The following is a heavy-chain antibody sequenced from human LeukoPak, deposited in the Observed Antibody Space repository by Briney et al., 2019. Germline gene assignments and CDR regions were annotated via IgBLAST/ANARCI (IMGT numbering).Heavy chain of an antibody. CDR1: GFTFSSYA. CDR2: ISGSGGRT. J-gene: IGHJ4*02. D-gene: IGHD5-24*01. V-gene: IGHV3-23*01. Sequence: PGGSLRLSCAASGFTFSSYAMSWVRQAPGKRLECVSAISGSGGRTYYAHSVKGRFTISRDHAKNTLSLQITILRPETTAVYYCAKDLGYNYVFDYWGQGTLVTVSS. CDR3: AKDLGYNYVFDY.